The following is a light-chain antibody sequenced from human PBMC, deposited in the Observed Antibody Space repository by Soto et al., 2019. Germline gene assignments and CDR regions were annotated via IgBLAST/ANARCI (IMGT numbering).Light chain of an antibody. CDR2: DAS. Sequence: EIVLTQSPATLSLSPGERANISCRASQSVTTYLAWYQQKPGQAPRLLIYDASDRATGIPARFSGGGSETDFTLTISSLEPEDFAVYYCQQRSNWPPTFGQGTRLEIK. CDR1: QSVTTY. J-gene: IGKJ5*01. V-gene: IGKV3-11*01. CDR3: QQRSNWPPT.